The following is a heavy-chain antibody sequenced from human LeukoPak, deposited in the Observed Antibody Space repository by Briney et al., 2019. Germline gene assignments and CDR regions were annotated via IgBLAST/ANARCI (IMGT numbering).Heavy chain of an antibody. J-gene: IGHJ5*02. CDR2: IYYSGST. D-gene: IGHD2-2*01. V-gene: IGHV4-39*01. CDR3: ARGGYCNATTCYPERWFDP. CDR1: GGSVSSRNHY. Sequence: SETLSLTCTASGGSVSSRNHYWGWIRQPPGKGLEWIGSIYYSGSTSSNPSLKSRVTISVDTSKNQVSLKLSSVTAADTAVYYCARGGYCNATTCYPERWFDPWGQGTLVTVSS.